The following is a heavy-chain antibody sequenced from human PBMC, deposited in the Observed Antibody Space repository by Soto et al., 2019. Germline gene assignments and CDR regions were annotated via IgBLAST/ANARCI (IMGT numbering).Heavy chain of an antibody. CDR2: IYYSGST. CDR3: ARVGAAAGTRVVGWFDP. Sequence: SSETLSLTCTVSGGSISSYYWSWIRQPPGKGLEWIGYIYYSGSTNYNPSLKSRVTISVDTSKNQFSLKLSSVTAADTAVYYCARVGAAAGTRVVGWFDPWGQGTLVTVSS. V-gene: IGHV4-59*01. CDR1: GGSISSYY. D-gene: IGHD6-13*01. J-gene: IGHJ5*02.